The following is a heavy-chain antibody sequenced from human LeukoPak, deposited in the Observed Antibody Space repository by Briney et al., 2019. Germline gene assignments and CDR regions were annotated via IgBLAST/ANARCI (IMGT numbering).Heavy chain of an antibody. CDR2: IWYDGSNK. Sequence: PGGSLRLSCAASGFTFSSYGMHWVRQAPGKGLEWVAVIWYDGSNKYYADSVKGRFTISRDNSKNTLYLQVNSLRAEDTAVYYCARDYLDWYFDLWGRGTLVTVSS. J-gene: IGHJ2*01. CDR3: ARDYLDWYFDL. CDR1: GFTFSSYG. V-gene: IGHV3-33*01.